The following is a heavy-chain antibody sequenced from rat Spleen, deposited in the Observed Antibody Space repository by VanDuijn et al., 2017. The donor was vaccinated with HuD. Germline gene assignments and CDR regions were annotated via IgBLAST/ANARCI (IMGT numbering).Heavy chain of an antibody. D-gene: IGHD1-12*03. CDR2: ISYDGGST. CDR1: GFTFSDYY. CDR3: TTGYYDGYYLVFDY. J-gene: IGHJ2*01. Sequence: EVQLAESGGGLVQPGRSLKLSCAVSGFTFSDYYMAWVRQAPTKGLEWVASISYDGGSTYYRDSVKGRFTASRDNAKSSLYLQMDSLRSEDTATYYCTTGYYDGYYLVFDYWGQGAMVTVSS. V-gene: IGHV5-20*01.